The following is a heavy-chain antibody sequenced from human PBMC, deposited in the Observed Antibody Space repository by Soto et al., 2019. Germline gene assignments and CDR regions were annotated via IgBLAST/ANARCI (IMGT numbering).Heavy chain of an antibody. CDR3: ARSPDYYGSGSYYFDY. CDR2: IYYSGST. J-gene: IGHJ4*02. Sequence: SETLSLTCTVSGGSVSSGSYYWSWIRQPPGKGLEWIGYIYYSGSTNYNPSLKSRVTISVDTSKNQFSLKLSSVTAAGTAVYYCARSPDYYGSGSYYFDYWGQGTLVTVSS. V-gene: IGHV4-61*01. CDR1: GGSVSSGSYY. D-gene: IGHD3-10*01.